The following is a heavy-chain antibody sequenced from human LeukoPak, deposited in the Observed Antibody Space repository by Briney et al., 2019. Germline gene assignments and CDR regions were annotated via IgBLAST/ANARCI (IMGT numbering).Heavy chain of an antibody. CDR2: ISGSGGST. J-gene: IGHJ4*02. CDR1: GFTFSSYA. D-gene: IGHD3-3*01. V-gene: IGHV3-23*01. Sequence: GGSLTLSCAASGFTFSSYAMSWVRQAPGKGLEWVSAISGSGGSTYYADSVKGRFTISRDNSKNTLYLQMNSLRAEETAVYYCAKALRFLEFDYWGQGTLVPVSS. CDR3: AKALRFLEFDY.